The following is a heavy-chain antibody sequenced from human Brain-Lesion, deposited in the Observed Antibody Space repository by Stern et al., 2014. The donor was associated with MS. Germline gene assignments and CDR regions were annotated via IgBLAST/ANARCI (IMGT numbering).Heavy chain of an antibody. D-gene: IGHD2/OR15-2a*01. CDR1: GFSFGSFA. CDR3: AKDRQYLTFFFDF. Sequence: VQLEESGGGGAQPGRPRGLSGQAPGFSFGSFARHWVARPPGKGRGWGALISYDGSKDYADSVKGRFAISRDNSKNTLYLQMNSLRAEDTAVYYCAKDRQYLTFFFDFWGQGSLVTVSS. V-gene: IGHV3-30*18. J-gene: IGHJ4*02. CDR2: ISYDGSK.